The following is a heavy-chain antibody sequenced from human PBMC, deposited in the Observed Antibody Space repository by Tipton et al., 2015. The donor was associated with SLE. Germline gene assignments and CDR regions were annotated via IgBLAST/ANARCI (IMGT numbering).Heavy chain of an antibody. CDR2: IYYSGST. D-gene: IGHD1-26*01. Sequence: TLSLTCTVPGGSISSSSYYWGWIRQPPGKGLEWIGSIYYSGSTYYNPSLKSRVTISVDTSKNQFSLKLSSVTAADTAVYYCARTPRGTYSADFWGQGTQVTVSS. CDR1: GGSISSSSYY. J-gene: IGHJ4*02. CDR3: ARTPRGTYSADF. V-gene: IGHV4-39*07.